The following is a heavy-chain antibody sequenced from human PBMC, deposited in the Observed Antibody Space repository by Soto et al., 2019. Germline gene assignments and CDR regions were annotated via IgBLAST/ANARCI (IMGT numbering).Heavy chain of an antibody. CDR1: GGTFNNYA. V-gene: IGHV1-69*17. J-gene: IGHJ5*02. D-gene: IGHD5-12*01. CDR2: IIPIFGIP. CDR3: ARAADGYNYNWFDP. Sequence: QVQLVQSGAEVKKPGSSVKVSCKASGGTFNNYAISWVRQAPGQGLEWMAGIIPIFGIPNYAQKFQGRLTISADKSTSTVYMELVRLTSEDTAVYYCARAADGYNYNWFDPWGQGTLVTVSS.